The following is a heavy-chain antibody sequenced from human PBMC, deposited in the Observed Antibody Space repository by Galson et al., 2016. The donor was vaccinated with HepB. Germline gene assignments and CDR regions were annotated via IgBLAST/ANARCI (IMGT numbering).Heavy chain of an antibody. CDR1: GYSFTAYY. D-gene: IGHD3-22*01. V-gene: IGHV1-46*01. CDR3: SRGLHYFATSGYSDAFDV. Sequence: SVKVSCKASGYSFTAYYIHWVRQAPGEGLEWMGRTNPSGGSTIYAEKVQGKVTLTRDPSTTTVYMELNRLTSDDTAVYYCSRGLHYFATSGYSDAFDVWGQGTMVTVSS. CDR2: TNPSGGST. J-gene: IGHJ3*01.